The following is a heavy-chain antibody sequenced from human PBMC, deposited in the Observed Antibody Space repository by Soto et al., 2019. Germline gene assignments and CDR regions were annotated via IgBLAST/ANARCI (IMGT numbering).Heavy chain of an antibody. CDR1: GGSISSYY. CDR2: LYYSGIT. J-gene: IGHJ4*02. CDR3: ASHRSAYAFP. V-gene: IGHV4-59*01. Sequence: SETLSLTCTVSGGSISSYYWSWIRQPPGKGLEWIGYLYYSGITNYNPSLKSRVSTSLDPSKNQFSLKLTSVTAADTAVYYCASHRSAYAFPWGQRTLVTVSS. D-gene: IGHD5-12*01.